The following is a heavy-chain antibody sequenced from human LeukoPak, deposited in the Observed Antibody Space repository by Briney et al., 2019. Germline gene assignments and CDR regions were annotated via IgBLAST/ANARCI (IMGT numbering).Heavy chain of an antibody. Sequence: PGGSLRLSCTASGFTFGDYAMSWVGQAPGKGREGVGFIRRKAYGGTKEYAACGKGIFNMEREDSKSIAYLQMNSLKTEDTAVHYCTRGGEYQLLFFDYWGQGTLVTVSS. CDR3: TRGGEYQLLFFDY. CDR1: GFTFGDYA. J-gene: IGHJ4*02. D-gene: IGHD2-2*01. V-gene: IGHV3-49*04. CDR2: IRRKAYGGTK.